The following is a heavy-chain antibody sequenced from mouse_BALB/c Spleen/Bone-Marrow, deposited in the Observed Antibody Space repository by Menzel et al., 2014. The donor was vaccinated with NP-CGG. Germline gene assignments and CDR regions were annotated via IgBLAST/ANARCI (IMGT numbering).Heavy chain of an antibody. V-gene: IGHV14-3*02. D-gene: IGHD2-1*01. Sequence: EVKLVESGAELVKPGASVKLSCTASGFNIKDTYMHRVKQRPEQGLEWIGRIDPANGNTKYDPKFQGKATITADTSSNTAYLQLSSLTSEDTAVYYCARRGYYGNYYYAMDYWGQGTSVTVSS. CDR1: GFNIKDTY. CDR3: ARRGYYGNYYYAMDY. CDR2: IDPANGNT. J-gene: IGHJ4*01.